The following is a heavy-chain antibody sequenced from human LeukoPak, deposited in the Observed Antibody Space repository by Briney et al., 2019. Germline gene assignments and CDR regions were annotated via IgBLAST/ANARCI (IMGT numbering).Heavy chain of an antibody. J-gene: IGHJ4*02. V-gene: IGHV1-46*01. CDR2: INPSGGST. D-gene: IGHD3-16*02. Sequence: ASVKVSCKASGYTFTSYYMHWVRQAPGQGLEWMGIINPSGGSTSYAQKFQGRVTMTRDTSTSTVYMELSSLRSEDTAVYYCARDQRIMITFGGVIASPSPPGDYWGQGTLVTVSS. CDR3: ARDQRIMITFGGVIASPSPPGDY. CDR1: GYTFTSYY.